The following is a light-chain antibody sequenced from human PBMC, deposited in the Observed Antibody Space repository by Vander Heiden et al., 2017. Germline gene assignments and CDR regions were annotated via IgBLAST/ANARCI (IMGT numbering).Light chain of an antibody. Sequence: EIVMTQSPATLSVSPGERATLSCRASQSVSSNLAWYQQKPGQAPRPLIYGASTRDTGIPARFSGSGYGKEFTLTISSRQSEDFAVYYCQQYNNWPPGTFGQGTKVEIK. CDR1: QSVSSN. CDR2: GAS. CDR3: QQYNNWPPGT. V-gene: IGKV3-15*01. J-gene: IGKJ1*01.